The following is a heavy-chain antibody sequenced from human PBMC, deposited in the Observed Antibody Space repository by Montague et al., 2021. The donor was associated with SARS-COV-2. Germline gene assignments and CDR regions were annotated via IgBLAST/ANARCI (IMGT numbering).Heavy chain of an antibody. CDR1: GDSTSNYY. CDR3: ARLPYILPGYAYFDF. J-gene: IGHJ4*02. CDR2: IYYSGST. Sequence: SETLSLTCTVSGDSTSNYYWSWIRRPPGKGLEWLGYIYYSGSTNXNPSLKSRVIISVDTSKNQFSLRLSSVTAADTAVYYCARLPYILPGYAYFDFWGQGSLVIVSS. D-gene: IGHD3-9*01. V-gene: IGHV4-59*08.